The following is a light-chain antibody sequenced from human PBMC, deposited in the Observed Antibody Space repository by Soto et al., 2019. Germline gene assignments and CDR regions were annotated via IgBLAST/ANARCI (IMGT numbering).Light chain of an antibody. Sequence: QSALTQPASVSGSPGQSITISCTGTSSDTAGYNYVSWYQQHPGKAPKLMIYEVSNRPSGVSNRFSGSQSGNTASLTISGLQAEDEATYYGSSYTTSNTPLYVFGTGTKVTVL. CDR3: SSYTTSNTPLYV. CDR1: SSDTAGYNY. J-gene: IGLJ1*01. CDR2: EVS. V-gene: IGLV2-14*01.